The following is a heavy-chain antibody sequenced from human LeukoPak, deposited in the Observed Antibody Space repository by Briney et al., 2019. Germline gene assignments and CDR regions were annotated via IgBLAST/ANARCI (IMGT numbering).Heavy chain of an antibody. CDR2: ISGSGGST. D-gene: IGHD2-15*01. CDR3: ASCYSDLYYYYYMDV. CDR1: GFTFSSYA. V-gene: IGHV3-23*01. J-gene: IGHJ6*03. Sequence: GGSLRLSCAASGFTFSSYAMSWVRQAPGKGLEWVAAISGSGGSTYYADSVKGRFTISRDNSKNTLYLQMNSLRAEDTAVYYCASCYSDLYYYYYMDVWGKGTTVTVSS.